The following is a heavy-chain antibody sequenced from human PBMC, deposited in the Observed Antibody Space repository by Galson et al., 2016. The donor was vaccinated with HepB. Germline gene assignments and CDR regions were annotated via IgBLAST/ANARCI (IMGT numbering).Heavy chain of an antibody. CDR3: AKDLGDRIGTGYDYMDA. CDR1: GFIFSRYA. V-gene: IGHV3-23*01. CDR2: ISSSGDYT. J-gene: IGHJ6*03. D-gene: IGHD3-16*01. Sequence: SLRLSCAASGFIFSRYAMSWVRQAPGKGLEWVSAISSSGDYTYYADSVKGRFTISRDNSKNTRYLQMNSLRADDTAVTYCAKDLGDRIGTGYDYMDAWGKGTTVTVSS.